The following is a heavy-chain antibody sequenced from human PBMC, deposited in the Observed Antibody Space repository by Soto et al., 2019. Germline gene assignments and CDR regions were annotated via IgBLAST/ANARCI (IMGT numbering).Heavy chain of an antibody. CDR1: GGTFSSYS. CDR3: ARGHTYAYWFDP. CDR2: IIPLFGAA. Sequence: QVQLMQSGAEVKKPGSSVKVSCKASGGTFSSYSINWVRQAPGQGLEWMGRIIPLFGAANYAQKFQGRITFTADESTTTAYMELSGLRSDDTAVYYCARGHTYAYWFDPWGQGTLVTVSS. J-gene: IGHJ5*02. V-gene: IGHV1-69*15. D-gene: IGHD3-16*01.